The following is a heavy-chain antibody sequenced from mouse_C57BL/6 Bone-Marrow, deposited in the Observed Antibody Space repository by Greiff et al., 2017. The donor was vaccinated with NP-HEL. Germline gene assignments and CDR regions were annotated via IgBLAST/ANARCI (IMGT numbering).Heavy chain of an antibody. V-gene: IGHV1-54*01. J-gene: IGHJ2*01. CDR1: GYAFTNHL. D-gene: IGHD4-1*01. CDR3: ARLGPEYYFDY. Sequence: QVQLQQSGAGRVRPGTSVKVSCKASGYAFTNHLIEWVKQRPGQGLEWIGVMKSGSGGTNYNEKFKGKATLTADKSSSTAYMQLSSLTSEDSAVYFCARLGPEYYFDYWGQGTTLTVSS. CDR2: MKSGSGGT.